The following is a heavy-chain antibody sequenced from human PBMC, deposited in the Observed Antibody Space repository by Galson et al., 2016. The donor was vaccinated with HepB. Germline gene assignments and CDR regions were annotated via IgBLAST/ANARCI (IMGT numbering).Heavy chain of an antibody. D-gene: IGHD5-18*01. J-gene: IGHJ6*02. CDR1: GFTFSNYA. Sequence: SLRLSCAASGFTFSNYAMYWVRQTPGKGLEWVSGISGRGGSTYYADSVKGRFTISRGNSKNTLYLQMSSLRVEDTAVYYCAKVDRHSYGHRPAYSMDVWGQGTTVTASS. V-gene: IGHV3-23*01. CDR3: AKVDRHSYGHRPAYSMDV. CDR2: ISGRGGST.